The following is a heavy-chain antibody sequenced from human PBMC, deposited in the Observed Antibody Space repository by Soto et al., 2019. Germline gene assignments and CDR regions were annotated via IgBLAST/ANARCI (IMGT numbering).Heavy chain of an antibody. J-gene: IGHJ5*02. Sequence: GGSLRLSCAASGFTFSDYYMSWIRQAPGKGLEWVSYISSSSSYTNYADSVKGRFTISRDNAKNSLYLQMNSLRAEDTAVYYCARTVGGYIGDDENWFDPWGQGTRVTVSS. CDR3: ARTVGGYIGDDENWFDP. CDR1: GFTFSDYY. D-gene: IGHD3-22*01. CDR2: ISSSSSYT. V-gene: IGHV3-11*03.